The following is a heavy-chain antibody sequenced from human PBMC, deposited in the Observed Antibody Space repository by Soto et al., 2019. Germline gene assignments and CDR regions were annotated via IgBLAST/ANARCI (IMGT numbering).Heavy chain of an antibody. V-gene: IGHV6-1*01. CDR3: TEEPTHHSFDH. CDR2: TYYRSKGYN. J-gene: IGHJ4*01. Sequence: SQTLSLTCALSGDNVSSSSAAWNWIRPCPSRGLEWLGRTYYRSKGYNDYAVSVKSRITINPDTSKNQFSLQLNTVTPVYTAVYYFTEEPTHHSFDHCRHGTLGTVSS. CDR1: GDNVSSSSAA.